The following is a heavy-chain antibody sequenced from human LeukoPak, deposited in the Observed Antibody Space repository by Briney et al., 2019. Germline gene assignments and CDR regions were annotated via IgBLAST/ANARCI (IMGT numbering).Heavy chain of an antibody. CDR1: GFTFSSYG. CDR2: ISYDGSNK. CDR3: AKAQYKKSSASED. J-gene: IGHJ4*02. V-gene: IGHV3-30*18. D-gene: IGHD3-22*01. Sequence: TGGSLRLSCAASGFTFSSYGMHWVRQAPGKGLEWVAVISYDGSNKYYADSVKGRFTISRDNSKNTLYLQMNSLRAEDTAVYYCAKAQYKKSSASEDWGQGTLVTVSS.